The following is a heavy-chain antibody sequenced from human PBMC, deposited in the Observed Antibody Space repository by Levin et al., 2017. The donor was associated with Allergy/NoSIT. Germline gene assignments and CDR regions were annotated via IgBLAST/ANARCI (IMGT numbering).Heavy chain of an antibody. V-gene: IGHV3-33*01. CDR2: IWYDGSNK. CDR3: ARSGLGARDAFDI. CDR1: GFTFSSYG. Sequence: PGGSLRLSCAASGFTFSSYGMHWVRQAPGKGLEWVAVIWYDGSNKYYADSVKGRFTISRDNSKNTLYLQMNSLRAEDTAVYYCARSGLGARDAFDIWGQGTMVTVSS. D-gene: IGHD1-26*01. J-gene: IGHJ3*02.